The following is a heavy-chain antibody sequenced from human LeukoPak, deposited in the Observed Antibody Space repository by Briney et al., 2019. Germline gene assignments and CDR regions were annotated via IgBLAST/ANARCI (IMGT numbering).Heavy chain of an antibody. D-gene: IGHD6-19*01. V-gene: IGHV3-33*08. CDR1: GFTFSSYG. CDR2: IWYDGSDK. Sequence: GGSLRLSCAASGFTFSSYGMHWVRQAPGKGLEWVAVIWYDGSDKYYADSVKGRFTISRDNSKNTLYLQMNSLRAEDTAIYYCARDQGSAVSGPFFFDYWGQGALVTVSS. CDR3: ARDQGSAVSGPFFFDY. J-gene: IGHJ4*02.